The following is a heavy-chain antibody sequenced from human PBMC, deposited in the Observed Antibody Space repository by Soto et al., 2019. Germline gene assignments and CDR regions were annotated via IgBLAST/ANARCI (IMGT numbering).Heavy chain of an antibody. CDR3: AIGFSYYDSWSATNLGFDY. D-gene: IGHD3-3*01. CDR1: GYSFTSYW. J-gene: IGHJ4*02. Sequence: GESLKISCKGSGYSFTSYWISWVRQMPGKGLEWMGRIDPSDSYTNYSPSFQGHVTISADKSISTAYLQWSSLKASDTAMYYCAIGFSYYDSWSATNLGFDYWGQGTLVTVSS. CDR2: IDPSDSYT. V-gene: IGHV5-10-1*01.